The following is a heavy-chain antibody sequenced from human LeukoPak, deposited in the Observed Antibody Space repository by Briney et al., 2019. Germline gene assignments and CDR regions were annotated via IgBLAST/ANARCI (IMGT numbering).Heavy chain of an antibody. CDR2: INPNSGGT. J-gene: IGHJ4*02. CDR1: GYTFTSYG. Sequence: GASVKVSCKASGYTFTSYGISWVRQAPGQGLEWMGWINPNSGGTNYAQKFQGRVTMTRDTSISTAYMELSRLRSDDTAVYYCAREFFTYYDILTGSDWGQGTLVTVSS. CDR3: AREFFTYYDILTGSD. D-gene: IGHD3-9*01. V-gene: IGHV1-2*02.